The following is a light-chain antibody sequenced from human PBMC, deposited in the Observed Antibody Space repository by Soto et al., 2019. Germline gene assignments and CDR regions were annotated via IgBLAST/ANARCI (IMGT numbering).Light chain of an antibody. V-gene: IGLV2-14*01. CDR3: SSYTSSSTPV. CDR2: DVS. CDR1: SSDVGGYNY. J-gene: IGLJ1*01. Sequence: ALTQPATVSWSPGQSITISCTGTSSDVGGYNYVSWYQQHPGKAPKLMIYDVSNRPSGVSNRFSGSKSGNTASLTISGLQAEDEADYYCSSYTSSSTPVFGTGTKVTVL.